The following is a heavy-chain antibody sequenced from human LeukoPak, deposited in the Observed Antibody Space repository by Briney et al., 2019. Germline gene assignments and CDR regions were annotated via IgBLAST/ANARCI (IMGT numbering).Heavy chain of an antibody. CDR1: GFTFSTYE. V-gene: IGHV3-48*03. J-gene: IGHJ4*02. CDR2: ISSGGSTT. D-gene: IGHD2-2*01. Sequence: GGSLRLSCAASGFTFSTYEMNWVRQAPGRGLEWVSYISSGGSTTYYAVSVKGRLTISRDNAKNSLYLQMNNLRGDDTAVYYCARRYCSSTSCTLDYWGQGTQVTVSS. CDR3: ARRYCSSTSCTLDY.